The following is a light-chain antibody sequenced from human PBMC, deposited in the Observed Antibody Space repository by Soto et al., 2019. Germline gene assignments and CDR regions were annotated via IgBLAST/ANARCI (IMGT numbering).Light chain of an antibody. CDR1: QGISSY. Sequence: DIQLTQSPSFLSASVGDRVTITCRASQGISSYLAWYQQKPGKAPNLLIHTASTLQSGVPSTFSGSGSGTEFTLTISSLQPEDFATYDCQQCNSYPITFGQGTRLEIK. V-gene: IGKV1-9*01. CDR2: TAS. J-gene: IGKJ5*01. CDR3: QQCNSYPIT.